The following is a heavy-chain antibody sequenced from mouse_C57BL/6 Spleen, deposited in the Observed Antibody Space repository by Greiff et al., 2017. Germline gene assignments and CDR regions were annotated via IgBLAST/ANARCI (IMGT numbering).Heavy chain of an antibody. Sequence: VQLQQPGAELVRPGTSVKLSCKASGYTFTSYWMHWVKQRPGQGLEWIGVIDPSDSYTNYNQKFKGKATLTVDTSSSTAYMQLSSLTSEDSAVYYCAPHYYGSSYVPYWYFDVWGTGTTVTVSS. J-gene: IGHJ1*03. D-gene: IGHD1-1*01. CDR2: IDPSDSYT. CDR1: GYTFTSYW. CDR3: APHYYGSSYVPYWYFDV. V-gene: IGHV1-59*01.